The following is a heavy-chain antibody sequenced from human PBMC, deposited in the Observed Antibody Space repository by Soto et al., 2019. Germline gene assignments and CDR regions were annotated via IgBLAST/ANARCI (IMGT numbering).Heavy chain of an antibody. J-gene: IGHJ6*02. CDR3: ARGGTYATGCDNKAMSRLDV. V-gene: IGHV1-3*01. CDR2: ITVGNGNS. D-gene: IGHD5-12*01. CDR1: GSTFVNYA. Sequence: ASLKVSSTASGSTFVNYALHWVRQAPGQRLEWVGWITVGNGNSRYSENLRGRVAFTRDTSASKAYMELSSLRSEETSVYSCARGGTYATGCDNKAMSRLDVWGQGNTVTVSS.